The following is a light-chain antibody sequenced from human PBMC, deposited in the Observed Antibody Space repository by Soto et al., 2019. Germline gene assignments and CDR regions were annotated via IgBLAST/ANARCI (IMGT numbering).Light chain of an antibody. Sequence: DLQMTQSPSTLSASVGDRVTITCRASHSVNAWLAWYQQKPGKAPKLLIYKASSLESGVPSRVSGSGSGTEFPLTSSSLQPDDFATCYCQQSNSFGGGTKVEIK. CDR3: QQSNS. J-gene: IGKJ4*01. CDR1: HSVNAW. CDR2: KAS. V-gene: IGKV1-5*03.